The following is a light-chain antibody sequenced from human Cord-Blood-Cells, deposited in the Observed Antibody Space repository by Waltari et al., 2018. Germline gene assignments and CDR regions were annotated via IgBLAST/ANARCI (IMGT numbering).Light chain of an antibody. Sequence: DIQMTQSPSTLAASVGDRVTITGRASQSISSWLAWYQQKPGKAPKLLIYDASSLESGVPSSFSGSGSGTEFTLTISSLQPDDFATYYCQQYNSYSLTFGGGTKVEIK. V-gene: IGKV1-5*01. CDR3: QQYNSYSLT. J-gene: IGKJ4*01. CDR2: DAS. CDR1: QSISSW.